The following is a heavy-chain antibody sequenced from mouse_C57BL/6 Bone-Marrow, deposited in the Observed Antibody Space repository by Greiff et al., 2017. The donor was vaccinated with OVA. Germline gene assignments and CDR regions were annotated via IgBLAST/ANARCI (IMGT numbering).Heavy chain of an antibody. CDR2: ISSGSSTI. V-gene: IGHV5-17*01. J-gene: IGHJ2*01. CDR3: ARGGYGFDY. D-gene: IGHD2-2*01. Sequence: EVQLVESGGGLVKPGGSLKLSCAASGFTFSDYGMHWVRQAPEKGLEWVAYISSGSSTIYYADTVKGRFTISRDNATNTLFLQMTRVRSEDTAMYYCARGGYGFDYWGQGTTLTVSS. CDR1: GFTFSDYG.